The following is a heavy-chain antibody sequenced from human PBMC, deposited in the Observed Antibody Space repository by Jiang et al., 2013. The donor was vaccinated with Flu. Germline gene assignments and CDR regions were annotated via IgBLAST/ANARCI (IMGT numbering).Heavy chain of an antibody. CDR1: GYSFTSYW. Sequence: GYSFTSYWISWLRQMPGKGLEWMGRIDPADSYSNYSPSFQGHVNISVDRSISTAYLQWSSLKASDTAMYYCARHNGASAHQRSLPGNNWFDPWGQGTLVTVSS. CDR2: IDPADSYS. CDR3: ARHNGASAHQRSLPGNNWFDP. D-gene: IGHD2-8*01. V-gene: IGHV5-10-1*01. J-gene: IGHJ5*02.